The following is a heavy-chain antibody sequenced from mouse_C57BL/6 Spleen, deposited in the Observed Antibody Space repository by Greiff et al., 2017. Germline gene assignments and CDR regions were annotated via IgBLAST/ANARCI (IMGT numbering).Heavy chain of an antibody. CDR1: GFNIKDYY. Sequence: VQLQQSGAELVRPGASVKLSCTASGFNIKDYYMHWVKQRPEQGLEWIGRIDPEDGDTEYAPKFQGKATMTADTSSNTAYLQLSSLTSEDTAVYYCTSNYEGDLAWFAYWGQGTLVTVSA. CDR3: TSNYEGDLAWFAY. J-gene: IGHJ3*01. D-gene: IGHD2-3*01. CDR2: IDPEDGDT. V-gene: IGHV14-1*01.